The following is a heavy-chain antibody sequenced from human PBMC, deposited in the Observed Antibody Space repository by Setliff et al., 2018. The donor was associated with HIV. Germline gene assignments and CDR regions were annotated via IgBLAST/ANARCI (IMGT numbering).Heavy chain of an antibody. V-gene: IGHV1-8*01. Sequence: ASVKVSCKASGYTFTNYDINWVRQVTGQGFEWMGWMNPNSGNTGYGQKFQGRVTMTRDTSRSTAYMELSNLGSEDTAVYYCALQYDDTSGYYNNWGQGTLVTSPQ. J-gene: IGHJ4*02. CDR3: ALQYDDTSGYYNN. CDR2: MNPNSGNT. CDR1: GYTFTNYD. D-gene: IGHD3-22*01.